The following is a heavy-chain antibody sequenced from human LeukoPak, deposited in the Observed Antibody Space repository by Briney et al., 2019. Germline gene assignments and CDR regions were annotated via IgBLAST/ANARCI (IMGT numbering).Heavy chain of an antibody. V-gene: IGHV1-69*04. CDR2: IIPILGIA. CDR3: AKDRHYDSRGGTSFFDY. J-gene: IGHJ4*02. D-gene: IGHD3-22*01. Sequence: GASVKVSCKASGGTFSSYAISWVRQAPGQGLEWMGRIIPILGIANYAQKFQGRVTITADKSTSTAYMELSSLRSEDTAVYYCAKDRHYDSRGGTSFFDYWGQGTLVTVSS. CDR1: GGTFSSYA.